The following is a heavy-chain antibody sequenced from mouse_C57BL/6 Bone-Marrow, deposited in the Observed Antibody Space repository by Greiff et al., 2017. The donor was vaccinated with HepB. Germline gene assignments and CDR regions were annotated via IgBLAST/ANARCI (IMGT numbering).Heavy chain of an antibody. V-gene: IGHV1-81*01. CDR3: ADYYGSSYGDY. CDR1: GYTFTSYG. CDR2: IYPRSGNT. Sequence: VKLMESGAELARPGASVKLSCKASGYTFTSYGISWVKQRTGQGLEWIGEIYPRSGNTYYNEKLKGKATLTADKSSSTAYMELRSLTSEDSAVYFCADYYGSSYGDYWGQGTTLTVSS. D-gene: IGHD1-1*01. J-gene: IGHJ2*01.